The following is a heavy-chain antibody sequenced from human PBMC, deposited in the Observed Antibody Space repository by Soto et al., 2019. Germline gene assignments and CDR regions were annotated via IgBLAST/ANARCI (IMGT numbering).Heavy chain of an antibody. CDR2: IIPSFGTA. V-gene: IGHV1-69*01. Sequence: QVQLVQSGAEVKKPGSSVKVSCKASGGTFSSYAISWVRQAPGQGLEWMGGIIPSFGTANYAQKFQGRVTITADEATSTAYMELGSLRSVDTAVYYCARDKRGGVASAGCRFAPWGQGTLVTVSS. CDR1: GGTFSSYA. D-gene: IGHD6-13*01. J-gene: IGHJ5*02. CDR3: ARDKRGGVASAGCRFAP.